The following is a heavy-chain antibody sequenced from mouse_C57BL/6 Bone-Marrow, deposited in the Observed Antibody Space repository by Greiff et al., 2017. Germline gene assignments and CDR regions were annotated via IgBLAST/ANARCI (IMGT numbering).Heavy chain of an antibody. Sequence: VQLKESGAELVRPGASVKLSCKASGYTFTDYYINWVKHRPGQGLEWIARIYPGSGNTYYNEKFKGKATLTAEKSSSTAYMQLSSLTSEDSAVYFCARTLYYYGSRDWFAYWGQGTLVTVSA. CDR2: IYPGSGNT. D-gene: IGHD1-1*01. CDR1: GYTFTDYY. CDR3: ARTLYYYGSRDWFAY. V-gene: IGHV1-76*01. J-gene: IGHJ3*01.